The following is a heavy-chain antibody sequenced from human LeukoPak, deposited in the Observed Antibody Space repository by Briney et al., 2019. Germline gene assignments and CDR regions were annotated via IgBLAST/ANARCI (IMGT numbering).Heavy chain of an antibody. D-gene: IGHD1-1*01. CDR1: GFIFSSYS. J-gene: IGHJ6*03. CDR2: IISSSSQI. V-gene: IGHV3-21*01. CDR3: ATTRAPSNGRVLYYMDV. Sequence: EGSLRLSCAASGFIFSSYSMNWVRQAPGKGLEWVSSIISSSSQIYYADSVRGRFTISRDNAKNSLYLQMNSMRAEDTAVYYCATTRAPSNGRVLYYMDVLGKGTKVTDSS.